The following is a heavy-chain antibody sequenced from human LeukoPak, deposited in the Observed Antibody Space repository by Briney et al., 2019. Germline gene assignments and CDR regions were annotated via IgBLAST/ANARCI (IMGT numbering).Heavy chain of an antibody. CDR3: ARLYSSGWFYFDY. V-gene: IGHV3-21*05. CDR1: GFTFSTYC. D-gene: IGHD6-19*01. CDR2: INSSTYT. Sequence: PGGSLRLSCAASGFTFSTYCMNWVRQAPGKGLEWVSYINSSTYTNYADSVKCRFTISRDNSKNSLYLNMNTLTDEDTAVYYCARLYSSGWFYFDYWGQETLVTVSS. J-gene: IGHJ4*02.